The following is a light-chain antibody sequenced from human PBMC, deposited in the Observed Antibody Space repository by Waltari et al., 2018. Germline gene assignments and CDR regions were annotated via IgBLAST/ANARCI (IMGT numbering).Light chain of an antibody. V-gene: IGKV1-33*01. CDR1: QDISNL. Sequence: DIQMTQSPSSLSASVGDRVTITCQASQDISNLLNWYQQKPGEAPKVLIYDASILEAGVPSRFSGSGSGTDFTFTISSLQPEDIATYCCQQYDNFPRTFGQGTKLEIK. CDR3: QQYDNFPRT. J-gene: IGKJ2*01. CDR2: DAS.